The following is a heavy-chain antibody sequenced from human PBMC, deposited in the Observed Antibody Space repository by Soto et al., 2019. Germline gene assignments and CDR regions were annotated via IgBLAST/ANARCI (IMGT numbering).Heavy chain of an antibody. CDR1: GFSFTTYG. D-gene: IGHD3-22*01. CDR2: ISSTGLYT. CDR3: TNSWLFEKNWFDP. J-gene: IGHJ5*02. V-gene: IGHV3-23*01. Sequence: PVGSLRLSCAASGFSFTTYGMSWVRQAPGKGLEWVSDISSTGLYTYLADSVKGRFTISRDNSKNTLYLQMNSLRVNDTAVYFCTNSWLFEKNWFDPWGQGTLVTVSS.